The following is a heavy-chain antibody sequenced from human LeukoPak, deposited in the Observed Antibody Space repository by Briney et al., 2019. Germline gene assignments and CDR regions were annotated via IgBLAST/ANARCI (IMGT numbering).Heavy chain of an antibody. V-gene: IGHV3-53*01. Sequence: RAGGSLRLSCAASGLTFSSHWMHWVRQAPGKGLEWVSIIYSGGSTYYADSVKGRFTISRDNSENTLYLQMNSLRAEDTAVYYCARGRPYSYGSGQFDYWGQGTLVTVSS. D-gene: IGHD3-10*01. J-gene: IGHJ4*02. CDR3: ARGRPYSYGSGQFDY. CDR2: IYSGGST. CDR1: GLTFSSHW.